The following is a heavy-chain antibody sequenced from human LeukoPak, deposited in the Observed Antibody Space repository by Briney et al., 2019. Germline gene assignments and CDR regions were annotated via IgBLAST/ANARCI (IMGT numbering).Heavy chain of an antibody. Sequence: PGGSLRVSCAASGFTFSSYAMRWGRQAPGKGVEWVAGISGSGGRRIYADSVKRRFTISRDHSKNTLYLQTTRLRAQDPAVYSCAENGDDFWSGYLAYWGQGTLVTVSS. CDR1: GFTFSSYA. CDR3: AENGDDFWSGYLAY. V-gene: IGHV3-23*01. D-gene: IGHD3-3*01. CDR2: ISGSGGRR. J-gene: IGHJ4*02.